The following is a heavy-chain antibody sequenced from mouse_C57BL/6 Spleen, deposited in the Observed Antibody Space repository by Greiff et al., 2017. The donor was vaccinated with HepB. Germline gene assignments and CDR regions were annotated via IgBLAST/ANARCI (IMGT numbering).Heavy chain of an antibody. CDR1: GYTFTDYE. Sequence: QVQLQQSGAELVRPGASVTLSCKASGYTFTDYEMHWVKQTPVHGLEWIGAIDPETGGTAYNQKFKGKAILTADKSSSTAYMELRSLTSEDSAVYYCTRWNYGSSHYYAMDYWGQGTSVTVSS. CDR2: IDPETGGT. D-gene: IGHD1-1*01. V-gene: IGHV1-15*01. J-gene: IGHJ4*01. CDR3: TRWNYGSSHYYAMDY.